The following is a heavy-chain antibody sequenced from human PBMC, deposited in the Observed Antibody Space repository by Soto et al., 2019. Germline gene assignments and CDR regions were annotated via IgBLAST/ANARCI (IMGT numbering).Heavy chain of an antibody. CDR2: ISYDGTNR. V-gene: IGHV3-30*18. CDR3: AKDFAWCRSGGCRHNWFDP. D-gene: IGHD2-15*01. Sequence: QVQLVESGGGVVQPGRSLRLSCAASGFTFSSFGVHWVRQAPGKGLEWVAVISYDGTNRYYEDSVKGRFTISRDNSRKMVYLQMDSLRAEDTAVYYCAKDFAWCRSGGCRHNWFDPWCQGTLVTGSS. CDR1: GFTFSSFG. J-gene: IGHJ5*02.